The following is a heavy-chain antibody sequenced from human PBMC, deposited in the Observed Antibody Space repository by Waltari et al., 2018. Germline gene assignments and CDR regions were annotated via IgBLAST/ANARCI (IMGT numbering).Heavy chain of an antibody. CDR2: IKQDGSEK. D-gene: IGHD3-10*01. J-gene: IGHJ4*02. V-gene: IGHV3-7*01. CDR3: ARDPGRSGGYWFDY. CDR1: GFTFSSYW. Sequence: EVQLVESGGGLVQPGGSLRLSCAASGFTFSSYWMSWVRQAPGKGLEWVANIKQDGSEKYVVDSVKGRFTISRDNAKNSLYLQMNSLRAGDTAVYYCARDPGRSGGYWFDYWGQGTLVTVSS.